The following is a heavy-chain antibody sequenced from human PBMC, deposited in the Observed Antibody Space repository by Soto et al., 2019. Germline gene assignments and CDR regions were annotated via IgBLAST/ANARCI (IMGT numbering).Heavy chain of an antibody. V-gene: IGHV3-7*05. CDR1: GFTFSSYW. D-gene: IGHD2-15*01. Sequence: GGSLRLSCAASGFTFSSYWMSWVRQAPGKGLEWVANIKQDGSEKYYVDSVKGRFTISRDNAKNSLYLQMNSLRAEDTAVYYCASSVVAATLDAFDIWGQGTMVTV. J-gene: IGHJ3*02. CDR3: ASSVVAATLDAFDI. CDR2: IKQDGSEK.